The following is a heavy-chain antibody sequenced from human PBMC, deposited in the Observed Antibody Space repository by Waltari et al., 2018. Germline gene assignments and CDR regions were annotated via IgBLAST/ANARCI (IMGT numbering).Heavy chain of an antibody. CDR3: ARADYYDSSGYYDY. CDR1: GGSISSGDYY. D-gene: IGHD3-22*01. CDR2: IYCGGIT. Sequence: QVQLQESGPGLVKPSQTLSLTCTVSGGSISSGDYYWSWIRQPPGKGLEWMGYIYCGGITYYNPSIKSRVTISVDTSKNQFSLKLSSVTAADTAVYYCARADYYDSSGYYDYWGQGTLVTVSS. V-gene: IGHV4-30-4*08. J-gene: IGHJ4*02.